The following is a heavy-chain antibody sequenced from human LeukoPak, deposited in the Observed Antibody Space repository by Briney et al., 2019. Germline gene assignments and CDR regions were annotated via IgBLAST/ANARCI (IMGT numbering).Heavy chain of an antibody. Sequence: ASVKVSCKASGYTFTSYYMHWVRQAPGQGLEWMGIINPSGGSTSYAQKFQGRVTMTRDMSTSTVYMELSSLRSEDTAVYYCARDSSLSMIRGIEGDCWGQGTLVTVSS. CDR2: INPSGGST. V-gene: IGHV1-46*01. D-gene: IGHD3-10*01. J-gene: IGHJ4*02. CDR1: GYTFTSYY. CDR3: ARDSSLSMIRGIEGDC.